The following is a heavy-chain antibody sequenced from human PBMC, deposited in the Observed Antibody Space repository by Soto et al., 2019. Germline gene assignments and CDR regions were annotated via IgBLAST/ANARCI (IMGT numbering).Heavy chain of an antibody. CDR1: GDSVSSGGYY. V-gene: IGHV4-61*08. Sequence: NPWETLSLTGTVSGDSVSSGGYYWSWIRQPPGKGLEWIGYIYSSGSANYNPSLKSRVTISRDTSKNQISLKVASVTAADTAGYYCARGFSSVSMDAWGQGTTVTVSS. D-gene: IGHD6-19*01. CDR3: ARGFSSVSMDA. J-gene: IGHJ6*02. CDR2: IYSSGSA.